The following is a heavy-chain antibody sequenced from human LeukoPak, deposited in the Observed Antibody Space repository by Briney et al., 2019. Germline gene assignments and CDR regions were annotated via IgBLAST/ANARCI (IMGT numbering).Heavy chain of an antibody. V-gene: IGHV3-74*01. CDR2: INTDGSSI. D-gene: IGHD4-11*01. CDR3: VKDMAGNYDY. Sequence: GGSLRLSCAASGFMFSNYWMHWVRQAPGKGLVWVSRINTDGSSINYADSVTGRFTISRDNAENTLYLQMNSLRAEDTAIYYCVKDMAGNYDYWGQGTLVTVSS. CDR1: GFMFSNYW. J-gene: IGHJ4*02.